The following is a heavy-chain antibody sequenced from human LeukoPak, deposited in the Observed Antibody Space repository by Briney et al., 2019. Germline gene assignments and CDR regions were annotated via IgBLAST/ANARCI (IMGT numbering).Heavy chain of an antibody. V-gene: IGHV4-39*01. CDR3: ARHLHVAVAGQPDYYFDY. CDR2: IYYSGST. D-gene: IGHD6-19*01. J-gene: IGHJ4*02. CDR1: GGSISSSSYY. Sequence: SETLSLTCTVSGGSISSSSYYWGWIRQPPGKGLEWIGSIYYSGSTYYNPSLKSRVTISVDTSKNQFSLKLSSVTAADTAVYYCARHLHVAVAGQPDYYFDYWGQGTLVTVSS.